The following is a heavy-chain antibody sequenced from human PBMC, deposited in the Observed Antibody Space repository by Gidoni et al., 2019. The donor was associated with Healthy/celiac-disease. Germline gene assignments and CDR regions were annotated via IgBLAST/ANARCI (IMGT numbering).Heavy chain of an antibody. J-gene: IGHJ4*02. CDR3: ARCDSSGYYFAY. CDR2: ISSSSSYI. V-gene: IGHV3-21*01. D-gene: IGHD3-22*01. CDR1: GFTFSSYS. Sequence: EVQLVESGGGLVKPGGSLRLSCAASGFTFSSYSMNWVRQAPAKGLEWVSSISSSSSYIYYADSVKGRFTISRDNAKNSLYLQMNSLRAEDTAVYYCARCDSSGYYFAYWGQGTLVTVSS.